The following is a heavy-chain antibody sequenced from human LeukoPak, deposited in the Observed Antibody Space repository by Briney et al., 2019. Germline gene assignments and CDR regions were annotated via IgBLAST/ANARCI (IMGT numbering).Heavy chain of an antibody. V-gene: IGHV3-21*01. CDR1: GFPFRSYS. CDR2: ISASGDDI. J-gene: IGHJ4*02. Sequence: PGGSLRLSCAASGFPFRSYSMNWARKAQGKGLEWVSIISASGDDIHYADSLKGRFTISRDNTKNSVYLQMNGLRDDDTAVYYCARGATAETRHLDYWGQGTLVTVSS. CDR3: ARGATAETRHLDY. D-gene: IGHD4-17*01.